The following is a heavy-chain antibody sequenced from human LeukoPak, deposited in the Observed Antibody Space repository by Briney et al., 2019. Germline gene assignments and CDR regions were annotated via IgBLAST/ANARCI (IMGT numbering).Heavy chain of an antibody. D-gene: IGHD2-2*01. V-gene: IGHV1-2*04. J-gene: IGHJ4*02. Sequence: ASVKVSCKASGYTFTDYYMHWVRLAPGQGLEWMGWINPNSGGTNYVQKFQGWVTMTRDTSINTAYMELSRLTSDDTAVYYCARANFLYCSSTSCLFDHWGQGTLVTVSS. CDR3: ARANFLYCSSTSCLFDH. CDR2: INPNSGGT. CDR1: GYTFTDYY.